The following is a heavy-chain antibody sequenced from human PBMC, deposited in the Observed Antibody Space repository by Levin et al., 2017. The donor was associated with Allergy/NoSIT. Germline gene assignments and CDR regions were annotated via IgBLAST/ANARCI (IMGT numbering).Heavy chain of an antibody. J-gene: IGHJ4*02. CDR1: GFTFSSYA. CDR3: ARESGDIVVVPAFSY. V-gene: IGHV3-30-3*01. Sequence: PGGSLRLSCAASGFTFSSYAMHWVRQAPGKGLEWVAVISYDGSNKYYADSVKGRFTISRDNSKNTLYLQMNSLRAEDTAVYYCARESGDIVVVPAFSYWGQGTLVTVSS. D-gene: IGHD2-2*01. CDR2: ISYDGSNK.